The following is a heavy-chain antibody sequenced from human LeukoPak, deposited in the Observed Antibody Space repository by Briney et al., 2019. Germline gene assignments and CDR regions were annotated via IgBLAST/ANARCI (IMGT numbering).Heavy chain of an antibody. CDR3: ARRGYYDSSGYYYIDY. CDR1: GYSISSGYY. Sequence: SETLSLTCAVSGYSISSGYYWGWIRPPPGKGLEWIGSIYHSGSTYHNPSLKSRVTISVDTSKNQFSLKLSSVTAADTAVYYCARRGYYDSSGYYYIDYWGQGTLVTVSS. V-gene: IGHV4-38-2*01. J-gene: IGHJ4*02. D-gene: IGHD3-22*01. CDR2: IYHSGST.